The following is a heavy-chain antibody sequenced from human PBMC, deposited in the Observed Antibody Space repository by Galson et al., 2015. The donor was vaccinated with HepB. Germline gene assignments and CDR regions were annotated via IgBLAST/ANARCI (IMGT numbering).Heavy chain of an antibody. Sequence: SVKVSCKASGYIFTNYAMNWVRQAPGQGPEWMGWINTNTGNPTYAQGFAGRFVFSSDTSVSTAYLQISSLKTEDTAIYYCATTPYYGSGSYYNAWFDPWGQGTLVTVSS. CDR2: INTNTGNP. D-gene: IGHD3-10*01. CDR1: GYIFTNYA. CDR3: ATTPYYGSGSYYNAWFDP. J-gene: IGHJ5*02. V-gene: IGHV7-4-1*02.